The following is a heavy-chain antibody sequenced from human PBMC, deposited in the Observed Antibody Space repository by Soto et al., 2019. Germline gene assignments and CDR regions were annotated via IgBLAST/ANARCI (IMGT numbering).Heavy chain of an antibody. CDR2: IYYSGST. D-gene: IGHD6-13*01. Sequence: SETLSLTCTVSGGSISSGDCYWSWIRQPPGKGLEWIGYIYYSGSTYYNPSLKSRVTISVDTSKNQFSLKLSSVTAADTAAYYCASSIAAAGTWFDPWGQGTLVTVSS. CDR3: ASSIAAAGTWFDP. V-gene: IGHV4-30-4*01. J-gene: IGHJ5*02. CDR1: GGSISSGDCY.